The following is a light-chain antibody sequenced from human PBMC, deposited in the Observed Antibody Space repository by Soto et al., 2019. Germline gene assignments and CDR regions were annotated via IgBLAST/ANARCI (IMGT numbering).Light chain of an antibody. CDR2: DII. CDR3: VSFTTSRSYV. V-gene: IGLV2-14*03. CDR1: SSDVGAYIF. Sequence: QSALTQPASVSGSPGQSITISCTGTSSDVGAYIFVSWYQQHPGKAPKLMIYDIINRPAGVSTRFSASKSGNTASLTISGLQAEDEADYNCVSFTTSRSYVFGTGTKLTVL. J-gene: IGLJ1*01.